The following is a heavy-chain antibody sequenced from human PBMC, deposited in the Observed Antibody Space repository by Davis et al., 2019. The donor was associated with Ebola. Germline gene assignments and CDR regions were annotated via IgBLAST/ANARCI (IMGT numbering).Heavy chain of an antibody. CDR2: IIPIFGTA. D-gene: IGHD6-13*01. CDR1: GGTFSSYA. CDR3: ARDRELIAAAGYFDY. V-gene: IGHV1-69*13. Sequence: AASVKVSCKASGGTFSSYAISWVRQAPGQGLEWMGGIIPIFGTANYAQKFQGRVTITADESTSTAYMELSSLRSEDTAVYYCARDRELIAAAGYFDYWGQGTLVTVSS. J-gene: IGHJ4*02.